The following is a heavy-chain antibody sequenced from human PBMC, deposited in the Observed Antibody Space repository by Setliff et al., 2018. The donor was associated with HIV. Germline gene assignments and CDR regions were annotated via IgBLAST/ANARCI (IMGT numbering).Heavy chain of an antibody. CDR3: AREPHELRYFDWLLYPAYYYYGMDV. J-gene: IGHJ6*02. Sequence: PGGSLRLSCAASEFTFSSYGMHWVRQAPGKGLEWVAFIRYDGSNEYYTDSVKGRFTISRDNSKNTLYLQMNSLRPEDTAVYYCAREPHELRYFDWLLYPAYYYYGMDVWGQGTTVTVSS. CDR2: IRYDGSNE. D-gene: IGHD3-9*01. V-gene: IGHV3-30*02. CDR1: EFTFSSYG.